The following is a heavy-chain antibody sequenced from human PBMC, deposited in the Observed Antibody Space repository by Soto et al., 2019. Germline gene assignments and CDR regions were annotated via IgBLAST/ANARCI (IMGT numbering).Heavy chain of an antibody. CDR1: GGSISSGGYY. J-gene: IGHJ3*02. D-gene: IGHD3-22*01. Sequence: SETLSLTCAVSGGSISSGGYYWSWTRQHPGKGLEWIGYIYYSGSTYYNPSLKSRVTTSVDTSKNQFSLKLSSVTAADTAVYYCARYDNSGSHGFDIWGQGTMVTVSS. CDR2: IYYSGST. V-gene: IGHV4-31*11. CDR3: ARYDNSGSHGFDI.